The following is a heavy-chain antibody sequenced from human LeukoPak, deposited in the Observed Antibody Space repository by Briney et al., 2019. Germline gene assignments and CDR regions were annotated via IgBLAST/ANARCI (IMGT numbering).Heavy chain of an antibody. J-gene: IGHJ5*02. Sequence: SETLSLTCTVSGGSISSNSYYWGWIRQPPGTGLEWIGNIYHSGSTYYNPSLKSRVTISIDTSKNQFSLKLSSVTAADTAIYYCARAYSSSWYLNWFDPWGQGTLVTVSS. CDR1: GGSISSNSYY. D-gene: IGHD6-13*01. V-gene: IGHV4-39*07. CDR2: IYHSGST. CDR3: ARAYSSSWYLNWFDP.